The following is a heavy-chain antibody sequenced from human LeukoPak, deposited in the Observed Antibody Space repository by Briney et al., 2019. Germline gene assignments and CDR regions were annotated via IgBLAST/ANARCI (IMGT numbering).Heavy chain of an antibody. J-gene: IGHJ3*02. D-gene: IGHD1-26*01. CDR1: GGTFSNYT. CDR2: IIPMSDTA. CDR3: AREDDTGRYMGDDAFDI. Sequence: GASVEVSCKASGGTFSNYTISWVRQAPGQGLEWMGGIIPMSDTANYPQKFRGRLTITADIPTSTVYMELSSLRSGDTAVYYCAREDDTGRYMGDDAFDIWGQGTMVTVSS. V-gene: IGHV1-69*06.